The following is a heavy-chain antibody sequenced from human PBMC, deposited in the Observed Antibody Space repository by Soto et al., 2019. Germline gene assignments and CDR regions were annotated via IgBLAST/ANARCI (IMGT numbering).Heavy chain of an antibody. CDR2: ISYDGSNK. D-gene: IGHD3-22*01. CDR1: GFTFSSYA. CDR3: ARPPTEYYDSSGYYFDY. V-gene: IGHV3-30-3*01. J-gene: IGHJ4*02. Sequence: PGGSLRLSCAASGFTFSSYAMHWVRQAPGKGLEWVAVISYDGSNKYYADSVKGRFTISRDNSKNTLYLQMNSLRAEDTAVYYCARPPTEYYDSSGYYFDYWGQGTLVTVSS.